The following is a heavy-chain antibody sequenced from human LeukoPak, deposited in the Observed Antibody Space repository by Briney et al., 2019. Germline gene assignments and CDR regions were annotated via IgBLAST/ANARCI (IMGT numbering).Heavy chain of an antibody. CDR3: ARDIFRVFVVVPAAIQSTYYYYMDV. D-gene: IGHD2-2*01. CDR2: TYYRSKWYN. V-gene: IGHV6-1*01. Sequence: SQTLSLTCAISGDSVSSNSAAWNWIRQSPSRGLEWLGRTYYRSKWYNDYAVSVKSRITINPDTSKNQFSLQLNSVTPEDTAVYYCARDIFRVFVVVPAAIQSTYYYYMDVWGKGTTVTVSS. CDR1: GDSVSSNSAA. J-gene: IGHJ6*03.